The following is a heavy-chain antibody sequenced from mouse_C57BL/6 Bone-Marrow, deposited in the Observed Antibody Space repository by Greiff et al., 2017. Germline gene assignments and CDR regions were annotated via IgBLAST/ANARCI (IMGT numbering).Heavy chain of an antibody. D-gene: IGHD1-1*02. CDR2: IYPSDSET. Sequence: QVQLQQPGAELVRPGSSVKLSCKASGYTFTSYWMDWVKQRPGQGLEWIGNIYPSDSETHYNQKFKDKATLTVDNSSSTAYMQLSSLTSEDSAVYYCARGVGWYFDYWGQGTTLTVSS. V-gene: IGHV1-61*01. CDR3: ARGVGWYFDY. CDR1: GYTFTSYW. J-gene: IGHJ2*01.